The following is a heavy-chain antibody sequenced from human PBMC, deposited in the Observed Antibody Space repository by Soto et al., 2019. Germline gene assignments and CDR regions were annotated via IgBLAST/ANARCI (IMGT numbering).Heavy chain of an antibody. D-gene: IGHD3-10*01. J-gene: IGHJ6*02. Sequence: GASVKVSCKASGYTFTSYGIIWVRQAPGQGLEWMGWISAYNGNTNYAQKLQGRVTMTTDTSTSTAYMELRSLRSDDTAVYYCARSGNMVRGGIITTNYYYYGMDVWGQGTTVTVSS. CDR1: GYTFTSYG. V-gene: IGHV1-18*04. CDR2: ISAYNGNT. CDR3: ARSGNMVRGGIITTNYYYYGMDV.